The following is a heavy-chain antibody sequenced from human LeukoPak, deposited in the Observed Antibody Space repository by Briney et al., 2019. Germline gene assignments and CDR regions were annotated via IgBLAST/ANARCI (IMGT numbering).Heavy chain of an antibody. CDR3: ARGFYGGNTLDAFDI. V-gene: IGHV3-11*01. J-gene: IGHJ3*02. D-gene: IGHD4-23*01. Sequence: GGSLRLSCAASGFAFSDYYMGWIRQAPGKGLEWISYISSSGSDIYYTGSMKGRFTISRDNAKNSLYLQMNSLRGDDTAVYYCARGFYGGNTLDAFDIWGQGTMVTVSS. CDR1: GFAFSDYY. CDR2: ISSSGSDI.